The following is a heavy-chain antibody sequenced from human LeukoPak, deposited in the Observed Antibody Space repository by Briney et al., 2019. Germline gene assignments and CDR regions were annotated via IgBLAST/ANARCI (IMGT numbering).Heavy chain of an antibody. CDR1: GFAFSIHG. CDR2: ISSGSRTI. CDR3: ARQSPAFDY. Sequence: GGSLRLSCAASGFAFSIHGMHWVRQAPGKGLEWTSYISSGSRTITYADSVKGRFTISRDDAKNSLYLQMDSLRAEDTAVYYCARQSPAFDYWGQGTLVTVSS. J-gene: IGHJ4*02. V-gene: IGHV3-48*01.